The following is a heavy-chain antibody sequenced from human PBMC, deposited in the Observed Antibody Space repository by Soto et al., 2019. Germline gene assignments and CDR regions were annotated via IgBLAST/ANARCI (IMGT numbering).Heavy chain of an antibody. CDR1: GGTFSSYA. CDR2: IIPIFGTA. D-gene: IGHD4-17*01. CDR3: ARCHRGLRCHLDY. Sequence: ASVKVSCKASGGTFSSYAISWVRQAPGQGLEWMGGIIPIFGTANYAQKFRGRVTMTRDTSVNSAYLHLSSLTSDDTAVYFCARCHRGLRCHLDYWGQGTLVTVSS. J-gene: IGHJ4*02. V-gene: IGHV1-69*05.